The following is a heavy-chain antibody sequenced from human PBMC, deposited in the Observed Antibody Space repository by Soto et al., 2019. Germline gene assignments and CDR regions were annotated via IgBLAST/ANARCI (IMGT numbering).Heavy chain of an antibody. CDR1: GGSFSGYY. V-gene: IGHV4-34*01. J-gene: IGHJ4*02. D-gene: IGHD5-18*01. CDR2: IYHSGST. CDR3: ARILPQYSLPGY. Sequence: PSETLSLTCAVYGGSFSGYYWSWIRQPPGKGLEWIGEIYHSGSTNYNPSLKSRVTISVDKSKNQFSLKLSSVTAADTAVYYCARILPQYSLPGYWGQGTLVTVS.